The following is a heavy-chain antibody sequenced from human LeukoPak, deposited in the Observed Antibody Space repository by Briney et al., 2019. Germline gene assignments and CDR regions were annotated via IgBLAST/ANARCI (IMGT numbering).Heavy chain of an antibody. V-gene: IGHV4-39*01. Sequence: SETLSLTCTVSGGSISSSSYYWGWIRQPPGKGLEWIGSIYYSGSTYYSPSLKSRVTISVDTSKNQFSLKLSSVTAADTAVYYCARSLRITMIVVVITNFDYWGQGTLVTVSS. CDR2: IYYSGST. D-gene: IGHD3-22*01. J-gene: IGHJ4*02. CDR3: ARSLRITMIVVVITNFDY. CDR1: GGSISSSSYY.